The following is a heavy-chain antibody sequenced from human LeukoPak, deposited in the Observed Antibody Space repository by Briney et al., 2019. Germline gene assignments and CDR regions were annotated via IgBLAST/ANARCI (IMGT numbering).Heavy chain of an antibody. J-gene: IGHJ4*02. D-gene: IGHD2-21*02. CDR3: CRLQLGRFDY. V-gene: IGHV1-18*01. Sequence: SSVKVSRKPSGYTFTNYGISWVRQAPGQGLEWVGWANVYNGDTNYAQKPQGRVALTTGTATNTAYMELRSLSPDDTALFFCCRLQLGRFDYWGEGTLVTVSS. CDR2: ANVYNGDT. CDR1: GYTFTNYG.